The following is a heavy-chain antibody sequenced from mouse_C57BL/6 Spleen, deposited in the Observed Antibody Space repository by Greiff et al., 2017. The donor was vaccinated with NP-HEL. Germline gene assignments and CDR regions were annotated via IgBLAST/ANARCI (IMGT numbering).Heavy chain of an antibody. CDR1: GYAFSSSW. J-gene: IGHJ2*01. V-gene: IGHV1-82*01. CDR2: IYPGDGDT. D-gene: IGHD1-1*01. Sequence: QVQLQQSGPELVKPGASVKISCKASGYAFSSSWMNWVKQRPGKGLEWIGRIYPGDGDTNYIGKFKGKATLTADKSSSTAYMQLSSLTSEDSAVYFCASFITTVVAAEYFDYWGQGTTLTVSS. CDR3: ASFITTVVAAEYFDY.